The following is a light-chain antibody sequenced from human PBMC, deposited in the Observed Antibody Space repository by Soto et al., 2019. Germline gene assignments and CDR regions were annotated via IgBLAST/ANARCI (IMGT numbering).Light chain of an antibody. CDR3: QHYNSYSEA. CDR1: QTISSW. Sequence: DIQMTQSPSTLSGSVGDRVTITCRASQTISSWLASYQQKPGKAPKLLIYKASTLKSGVPSRFSGSGSGTEFTLTISSLQPDDFVTYYCQHYNSYSEAFGQGTKVDIK. J-gene: IGKJ1*01. V-gene: IGKV1-5*03. CDR2: KAS.